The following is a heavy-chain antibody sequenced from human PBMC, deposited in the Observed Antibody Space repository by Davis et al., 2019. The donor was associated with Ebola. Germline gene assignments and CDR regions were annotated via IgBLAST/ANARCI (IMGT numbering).Heavy chain of an antibody. CDR2: IYYSGST. Sequence: WVRQAPGKGLEWIGSIYYSGSTYYNPSLKSRVTISVDTSKNQFSLKLSSMTAADTAVYYCARLPPSIAARPVNWGQGTLVTVSS. CDR3: ARLPPSIAARPVN. D-gene: IGHD6-6*01. J-gene: IGHJ4*02. V-gene: IGHV4-39*01.